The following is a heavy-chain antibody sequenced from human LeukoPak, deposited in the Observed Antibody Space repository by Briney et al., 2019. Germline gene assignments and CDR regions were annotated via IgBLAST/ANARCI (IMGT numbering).Heavy chain of an antibody. Sequence: GGSLRLSCAASGFTFSSYWMHWVRQVPGKGLVWVSRINSDGSGTSYADSVKGRFTISRDNAKNTLYLQMNSLRAEDAAVYYCAKPLVYGDAYWYFDLRGRGTLVTVSS. V-gene: IGHV3-74*01. CDR3: AKPLVYGDAYWYFDL. CDR1: GFTFSSYW. D-gene: IGHD4-17*01. J-gene: IGHJ2*01. CDR2: INSDGSGT.